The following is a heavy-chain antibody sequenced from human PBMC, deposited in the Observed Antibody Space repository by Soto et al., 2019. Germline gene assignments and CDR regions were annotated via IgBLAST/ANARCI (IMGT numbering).Heavy chain of an antibody. CDR3: TTASIAARLRYFQH. CDR2: IKSKTDGGTT. CDR1: GFTFSNAW. V-gene: IGHV3-15*01. Sequence: GGSLRLSCAASGFTFSNAWMSWVRQAPGKGLEWVGRIKSKTDGGTTDYAAPVKGGFTISRDDSKNTLYLQMNSLKTEDTAVYYCTTASIAARLRYFQHWGQGTLVTVSS. J-gene: IGHJ1*01. D-gene: IGHD6-6*01.